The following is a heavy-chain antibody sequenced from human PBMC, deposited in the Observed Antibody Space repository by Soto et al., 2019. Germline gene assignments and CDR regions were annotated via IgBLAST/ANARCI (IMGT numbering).Heavy chain of an antibody. V-gene: IGHV3-30*18. CDR1: GFTFSSYG. CDR2: ISYDGSNK. D-gene: IGHD2-21*02. J-gene: IGHJ5*02. Sequence: GGSLRLSCAASGFTFSSYGMHWVRQAPGKGLEWVAVISYDGSNKYYADSVKGRFTISRDNSKNTLYLQMNSLRAEDTAVYYCAKDNPGSYCGGDCYPGGWFDPWGQGTLVTVSS. CDR3: AKDNPGSYCGGDCYPGGWFDP.